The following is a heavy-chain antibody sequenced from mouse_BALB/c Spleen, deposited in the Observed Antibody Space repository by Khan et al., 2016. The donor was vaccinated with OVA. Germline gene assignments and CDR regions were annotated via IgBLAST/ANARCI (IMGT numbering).Heavy chain of an antibody. J-gene: IGHJ3*01. CDR1: GYTFSSYY. D-gene: IGHD2-10*02. V-gene: IGHV1S81*02. Sequence: QVQLQQSGAELVKPGASVKLSCKASGYTFSSYYMYWVKQRPGQGLEWIGGINPNNGGPNFNEKFKTKATLTVDKSASTVYMHLSSLTSEDSVVYYCTRSGYGNPFAYWGQGTLVTVSP. CDR2: INPNNGGP. CDR3: TRSGYGNPFAY.